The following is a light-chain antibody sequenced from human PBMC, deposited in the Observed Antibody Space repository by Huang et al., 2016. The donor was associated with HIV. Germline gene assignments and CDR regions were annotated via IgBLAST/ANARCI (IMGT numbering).Light chain of an antibody. V-gene: IGKV1-NL1*01. J-gene: IGKJ1*01. Sequence: DIQMTQSPSSLSASVADRVTITCRASQGISNSLAWYQQKTGKPPRLLVSGASKLGSGVPSRFSGSGAGTDYTLTISRLQPEDFATYYCQQYFSALWTFGQGTKV. CDR3: QQYFSALWT. CDR1: QGISNS. CDR2: GAS.